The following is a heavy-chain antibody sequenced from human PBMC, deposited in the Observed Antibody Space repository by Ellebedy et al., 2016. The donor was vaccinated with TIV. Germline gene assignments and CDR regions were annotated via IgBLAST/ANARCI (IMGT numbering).Heavy chain of an antibody. V-gene: IGHV1-24*01. J-gene: IGHJ4*02. CDR1: GYTLSDLS. D-gene: IGHD5-18*01. CDR3: ATHGGGYTYGDY. Sequence: ASAKVSCXVSGYTLSDLSMQWVRQAPGKGLEWMGGFDSEHGETISAQKFQGRITMTQDTSADTVYMELSSLRYEDTAVYYCATHGGGYTYGDYWGQGTLVTVSS. CDR2: FDSEHGET.